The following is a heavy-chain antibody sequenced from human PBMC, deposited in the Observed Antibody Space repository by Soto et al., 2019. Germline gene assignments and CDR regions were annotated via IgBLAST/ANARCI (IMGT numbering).Heavy chain of an antibody. V-gene: IGHV3-30*18. Sequence: GGSLRLSCAASGFTFSSYGMHWVRQAPGKGLEWVAVISYDGSNKYYADSVKGRFTISRDNSKNTLYLQMNSLRAEDTAVYYCAKAIDSSSWWVDYYGMDVWGQGTTVTVSS. CDR1: GFTFSSYG. CDR2: ISYDGSNK. J-gene: IGHJ6*02. D-gene: IGHD6-13*01. CDR3: AKAIDSSSWWVDYYGMDV.